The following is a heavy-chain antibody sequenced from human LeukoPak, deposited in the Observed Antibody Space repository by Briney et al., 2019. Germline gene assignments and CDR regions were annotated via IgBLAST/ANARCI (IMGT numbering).Heavy chain of an antibody. V-gene: IGHV1-69*06. J-gene: IGHJ4*02. CDR1: GGTLSSYA. CDR2: IIPIFGTA. CDR3: AREPTMEWELLEHFDY. D-gene: IGHD1-26*01. Sequence: GASVKVSCKASGGTLSSYAISWVRQAPGQGLEWMGGIIPIFGTANYAQKFQGRVTITADKSTSTAYMELSSLRSEDTAVYYCAREPTMEWELLEHFDYWGQGTLVTVSS.